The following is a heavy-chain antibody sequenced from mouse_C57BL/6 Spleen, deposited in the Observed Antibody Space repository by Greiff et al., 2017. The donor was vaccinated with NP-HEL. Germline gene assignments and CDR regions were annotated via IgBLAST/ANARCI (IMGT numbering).Heavy chain of an antibody. CDR2: IDPSDSYT. CDR1: GYTFTSYW. V-gene: IGHV1-59*01. J-gene: IGHJ2*01. Sequence: QVQLQQSGAELVRPGTSVKLSCKASGYTFTSYWMHWVKQRPGQGLEWIGVIDPSDSYTNYNQKFKGKATLTVDTSSSTAYMQLSSLTSEDSAVYYCARGGRYYFDDWGQGTTLTVSS. CDR3: ARGGRYYFDD.